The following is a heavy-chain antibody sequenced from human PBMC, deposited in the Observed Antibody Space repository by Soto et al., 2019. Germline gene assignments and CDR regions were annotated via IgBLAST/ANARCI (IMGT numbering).Heavy chain of an antibody. CDR2: ISASGGSR. CDR1: GFTFNSYG. Sequence: GGSLRLSCAVSGFTFNSYGMSWVRQAPGKGLEWVSAISASGGSRYYADSVKGRFTISRDNSKNTLFLQMNSLSAEDTAVYYCARRYYYDGSGPYGMDVWGQGTTVTVSS. V-gene: IGHV3-23*01. D-gene: IGHD3-22*01. CDR3: ARRYYYDGSGPYGMDV. J-gene: IGHJ6*02.